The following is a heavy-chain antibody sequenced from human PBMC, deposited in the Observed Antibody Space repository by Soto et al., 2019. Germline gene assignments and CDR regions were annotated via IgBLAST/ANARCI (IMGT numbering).Heavy chain of an antibody. CDR1: GDSVTSGSHY. CDR3: ARQRPTDGRWEFANYYGMDV. CDR2: IFYSENT. Sequence: SETLSLTCTVSGDSVTSGSHYWSWIRQPPGKGLEYIGYIFYSENTSYHPSLKSRVTISVDTSKNQFSLKLSSVTAADTAVYYCARQRPTDGRWEFANYYGMDVWGQGTPVTVSS. V-gene: IGHV4-61*01. D-gene: IGHD1-26*01. J-gene: IGHJ6*02.